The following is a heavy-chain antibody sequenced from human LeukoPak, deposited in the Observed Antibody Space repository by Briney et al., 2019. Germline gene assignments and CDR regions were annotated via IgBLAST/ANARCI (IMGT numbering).Heavy chain of an antibody. D-gene: IGHD6-13*01. CDR2: IYYSGST. Sequence: PSETLSLTCTVSGGSISSYYWSWIRQPPGKGLEWIGYIYYSGSTNYNPSLKSQVTISADTSKNQFSLKLRSVTAADTAVYYCARITIAAVTLIFDYWGQGTLVTVSS. J-gene: IGHJ4*02. CDR1: GGSISSYY. CDR3: ARITIAAVTLIFDY. V-gene: IGHV4-59*01.